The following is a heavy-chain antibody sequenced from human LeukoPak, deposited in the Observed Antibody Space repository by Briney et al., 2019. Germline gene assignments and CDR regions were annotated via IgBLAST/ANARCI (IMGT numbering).Heavy chain of an antibody. CDR2: MNPNSGNT. Sequence: ASVKVSCKASGYTFTSYDINWVRQATGQGLEWMGWMNPNSGNTGYPQRFQGRVTMTRNSSISTAYMELSSLRSEDTAVYYCARGRYCSGGSCSNWFDPWGQGTLVTVSS. CDR1: GYTFTSYD. D-gene: IGHD2-15*01. J-gene: IGHJ5*02. CDR3: ARGRYCSGGSCSNWFDP. V-gene: IGHV1-8*01.